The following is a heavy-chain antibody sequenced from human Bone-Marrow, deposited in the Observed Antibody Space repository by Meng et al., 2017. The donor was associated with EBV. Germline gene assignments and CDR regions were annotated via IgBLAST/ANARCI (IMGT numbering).Heavy chain of an antibody. V-gene: IGHV4-4*02. CDR2: IDHSGST. J-gene: IGHJ4*02. Sequence: QGQLQEAGPGLVHPAASLALTCGVSGGSISSSNWWSWVRQPPGKGLEWIGEIDHSGSTNYNPSLKIRVTISIDKSKNQFSLKLSSVTAADTAVYYCARDISGTIDYWGQGTLVTVSS. CDR3: ARDISGTIDY. D-gene: IGHD3-10*01. CDR1: GGSISSSNW.